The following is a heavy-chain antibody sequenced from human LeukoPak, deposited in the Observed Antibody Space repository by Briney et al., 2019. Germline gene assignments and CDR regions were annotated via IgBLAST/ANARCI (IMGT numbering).Heavy chain of an antibody. J-gene: IGHJ4*02. CDR3: ARVAWVHGLDY. CDR2: IKQDGSEK. D-gene: IGHD1-1*01. CDR1: GFTFDDYA. V-gene: IGHV3-7*01. Sequence: PGGSLRLSCAASGFTFDDYAMHWVRQAPGKGLEWVANIKQDGSEKYYVDSVKGRFTISRDNAKNSLYLQMNSLRAEDTAVYYRARVAWVHGLDYWGQGTLVTVSS.